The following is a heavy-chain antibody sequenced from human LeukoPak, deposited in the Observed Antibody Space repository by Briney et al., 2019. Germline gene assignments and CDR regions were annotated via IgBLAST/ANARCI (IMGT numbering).Heavy chain of an antibody. CDR2: IYHSGST. J-gene: IGHJ4*02. V-gene: IGHV4-38-2*02. CDR1: GYSISSGYH. Sequence: SETLSLTCTVSGYSISSGYHWGWIRRPPGKGLEGIGSIYHSGSTYYNPSLKSRVTISVDPSKTQFSLKLSSVNAAYTAVYYCAASCGGDCYSDTNIDYWGQGTLVTVSS. CDR3: AASCGGDCYSDTNIDY. D-gene: IGHD2-21*01.